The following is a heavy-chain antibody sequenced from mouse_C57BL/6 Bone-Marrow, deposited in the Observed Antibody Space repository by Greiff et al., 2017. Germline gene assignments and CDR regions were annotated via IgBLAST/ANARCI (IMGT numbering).Heavy chain of an antibody. V-gene: IGHV1-64*01. CDR2: IHPNSGST. CDR1: GYTFTSYW. D-gene: IGHD1-1*01. J-gene: IGHJ3*01. CDR3: ARSGLRYPAWFAY. Sequence: VKLQQPGAELVKPGASVKLSCKASGYTFTSYWMHWVKQRPGQGLEWIGMIHPNSGSTNYNEKFKSKATLTVDKSSSTAYMQLSSLTSEDSAVYYCARSGLRYPAWFAYWGQGTLVTVSA.